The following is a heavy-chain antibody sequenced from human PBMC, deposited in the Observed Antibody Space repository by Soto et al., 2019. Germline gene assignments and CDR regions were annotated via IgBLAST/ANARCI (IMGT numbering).Heavy chain of an antibody. CDR3: ARVFPTERGGGYFDY. J-gene: IGHJ4*02. CDR2: ISSSSSYI. V-gene: IGHV3-21*01. D-gene: IGHD3-16*01. Sequence: GGSLRLSCAASGFTFSSYSMNWVRQAPGKGLEWVSSISSSSSYIYYADSVKGRFTISRDNAKNSLYLQMNSLRAEDTAVYYCARVFPTERGGGYFDYWGQGTLVTVSS. CDR1: GFTFSSYS.